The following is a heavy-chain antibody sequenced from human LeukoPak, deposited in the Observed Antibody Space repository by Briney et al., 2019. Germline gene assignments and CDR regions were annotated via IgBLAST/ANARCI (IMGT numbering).Heavy chain of an antibody. CDR2: IYYSGSS. CDR3: ARGGGVGCSGGSCFLDY. Sequence: SETLSLTCTVSAGSITSGGYYFSWVRQYPGKGLEWIGYIYYSGSSYYNPSLESRVSMSADTSKKQFSLQLTSVTAADTATCFCARGGGVGCSGGSCFLDYWGPGTLVTVSS. CDR1: AGSITSGGYY. J-gene: IGHJ4*02. V-gene: IGHV4-31*03. D-gene: IGHD2-15*01.